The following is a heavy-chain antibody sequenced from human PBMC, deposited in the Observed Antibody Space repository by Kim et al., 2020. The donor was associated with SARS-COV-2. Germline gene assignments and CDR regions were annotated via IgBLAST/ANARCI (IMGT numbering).Heavy chain of an antibody. Sequence: GSIYYADSLKGRFTISRDNSETTLYLQMSSLRADDTAVYYCVRETSPWEDWGPGTLVTASS. CDR2: GSI. CDR3: VRETSPWED. J-gene: IGHJ4*02. V-gene: IGHV3-53*01. D-gene: IGHD1-26*01.